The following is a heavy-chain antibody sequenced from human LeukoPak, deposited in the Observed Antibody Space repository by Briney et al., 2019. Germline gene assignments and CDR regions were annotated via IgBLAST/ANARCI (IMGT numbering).Heavy chain of an antibody. J-gene: IGHJ5*02. D-gene: IGHD6-6*01. CDR3: AKEGGRSSSSGNWFDP. V-gene: IGHV3-23*01. CDR2: ISGSGGST. CDR1: GFTFSSYA. Sequence: PGGSLRLYCAASGFTFSSYAMSWVRQAPGKGLEWVSAISGSGGSTYYADSVKGRFTISRDNSKNTLYLQMNSLRAEDTAVYYCAKEGGRSSSSGNWFDPWGQGTLVTVSS.